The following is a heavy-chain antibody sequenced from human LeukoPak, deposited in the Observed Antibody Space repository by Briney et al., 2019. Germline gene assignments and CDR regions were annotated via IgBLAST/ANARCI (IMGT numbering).Heavy chain of an antibody. J-gene: IGHJ4*02. V-gene: IGHV4-59*07. D-gene: IGHD6-13*01. CDR1: GASISTYY. Sequence: SATLSLTSGVAGASISTYYWSWIRQPPARGLEWSRYINYSGSTSYNPSLNSRVTMSVGTPNDQFSLKVSSVTAADTAVYYCARGGSGGYADYWGQGTLVTVSS. CDR2: INYSGST. CDR3: ARGGSGGYADY.